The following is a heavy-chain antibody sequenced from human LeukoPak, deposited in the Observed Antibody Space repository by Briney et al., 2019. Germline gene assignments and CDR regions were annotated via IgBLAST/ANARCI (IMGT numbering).Heavy chain of an antibody. CDR1: GYSFTSYW. D-gene: IGHD6-13*01. V-gene: IGHV5-51*01. J-gene: IGHJ5*02. Sequence: GESLKISCKGSGYSFTSYWIGWVRQMPGKGLEWMGIIYPGDSDTRYSPSFQGQVTISADKSISTAYLQWSSLKASDTAMYYCARLGDSSSWYSWFDPWGKGTLVTVSS. CDR2: IYPGDSDT. CDR3: ARLGDSSSWYSWFDP.